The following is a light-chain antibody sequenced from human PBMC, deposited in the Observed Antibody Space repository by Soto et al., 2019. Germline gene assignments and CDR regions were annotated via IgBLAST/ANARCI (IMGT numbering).Light chain of an antibody. CDR2: GAS. Sequence: EIVMTQSPATLSVSPGERATLSCRASQSVIGSYLAWYQQKPGQAPRLLIYGASSRATGIPDRFSGSGSGTEFTLTISSLQSEDFAVYYCQQYNNWPPITFGQGTRLEIK. CDR1: QSVIGSY. V-gene: IGKV3D-15*01. J-gene: IGKJ5*01. CDR3: QQYNNWPPIT.